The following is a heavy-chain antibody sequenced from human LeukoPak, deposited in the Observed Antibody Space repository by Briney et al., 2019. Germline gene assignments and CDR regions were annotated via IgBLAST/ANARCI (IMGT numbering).Heavy chain of an antibody. J-gene: IGHJ5*02. CDR1: GFTFRGYW. D-gene: IGHD3-10*01. CDR2: ISSSGSTI. V-gene: IGHV3-48*04. Sequence: GGSLRLSCAASGFTFRGYWMNWVRQAPGKGLEWVSYISSSGSTIYYADSVKGRFTISRDNAKNSLYLQMNSLRAEDTAVYYCARGGGLLWFGELVDWFDPWGQGTLVTVSS. CDR3: ARGGGLLWFGELVDWFDP.